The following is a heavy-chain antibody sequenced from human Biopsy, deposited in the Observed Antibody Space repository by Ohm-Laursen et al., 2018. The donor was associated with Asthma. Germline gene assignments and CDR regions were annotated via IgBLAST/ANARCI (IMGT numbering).Heavy chain of an antibody. J-gene: IGHJ4*02. V-gene: IGHV4-59*01. CDR1: GVSIRSYY. CDR2: IHYSGST. Sequence: GTLSLTWTVSGVSIRSYYWTWIRQPPGKGLEWIGNIHYSGSTYSNPSLKSRVTISVDTSKKQISLRLSSVVAADTAVYYCAGFCSGGNCPDHWGQGTLVTASS. D-gene: IGHD2-15*01. CDR3: AGFCSGGNCPDH.